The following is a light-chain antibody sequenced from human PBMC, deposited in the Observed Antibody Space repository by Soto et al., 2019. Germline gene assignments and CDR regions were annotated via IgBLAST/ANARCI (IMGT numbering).Light chain of an antibody. CDR3: GTWDSSLSAVV. CDR2: ENN. J-gene: IGLJ2*01. Sequence: QSVLTQPPSVSAAPGQKVTISCSGTSSNIGNNYVSWYQQLPGTAPKLLIYENNKRPSAIPDRFSGSKSGTSATLGTTGLQTGDEADYYCGTWDSSLSAVVFGGGTKVTVL. CDR1: SSNIGNNY. V-gene: IGLV1-51*02.